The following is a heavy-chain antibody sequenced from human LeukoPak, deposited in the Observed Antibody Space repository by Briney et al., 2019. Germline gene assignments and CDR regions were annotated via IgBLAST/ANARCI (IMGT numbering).Heavy chain of an antibody. V-gene: IGHV1-46*01. CDR1: GYTFTSYG. D-gene: IGHD4-17*01. J-gene: IGHJ4*02. CDR2: INPSGGST. CDR3: ARDYGDYPSGPDY. Sequence: GASVKVSCKASGYTFTSYGISWVRQAPGQGLEWMGIINPSGGSTSYAQKFQGRVTMTRDTSTSTVYMELSSLRSEDTAVYYCARDYGDYPSGPDYWGQGTLVTVSS.